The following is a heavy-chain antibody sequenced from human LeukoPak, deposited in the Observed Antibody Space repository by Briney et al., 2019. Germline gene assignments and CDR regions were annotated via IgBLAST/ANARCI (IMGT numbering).Heavy chain of an antibody. V-gene: IGHV3-21*01. Sequence: PGGSLRLSCAASGFTFSSYSMNWVRQAPGKGLEWVSSISSRSTYIYHADSVKGRFTISRDNAKNSLYLQMNSLRAEDTAVYYCAREQYYDSSGYYYGYWGQGTLVTVSS. CDR3: AREQYYDSSGYYYGY. J-gene: IGHJ4*02. D-gene: IGHD3-22*01. CDR2: ISSRSTYI. CDR1: GFTFSSYS.